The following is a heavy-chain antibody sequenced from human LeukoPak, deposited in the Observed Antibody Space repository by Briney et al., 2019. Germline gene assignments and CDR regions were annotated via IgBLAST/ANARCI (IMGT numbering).Heavy chain of an antibody. D-gene: IGHD3-22*01. V-gene: IGHV3-30*19. J-gene: IGHJ4*02. Sequence: GGSLRLSCAASGFTFSSYGMHWVRQAPGKGLEWVAVISYDGSNKHYADSVKGRFTISRDNSKNTLYLQMNSLRAEDTAVYYCARDGVEYYDSSGYFETWGQGTLVTVSS. CDR3: ARDGVEYYDSSGYFET. CDR1: GFTFSSYG. CDR2: ISYDGSNK.